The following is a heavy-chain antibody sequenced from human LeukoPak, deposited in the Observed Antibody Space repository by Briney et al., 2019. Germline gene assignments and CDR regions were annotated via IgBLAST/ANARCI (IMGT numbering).Heavy chain of an antibody. V-gene: IGHV4-34*01. D-gene: IGHD3-3*01. CDR2: INHSGST. CDR3: GRGKGGVIDY. J-gene: IGHJ4*02. Sequence: SETLSLTCAVYGGSFSGYYWSWIRQPPGKGLEWIGEINHSGSTNYNPSLKSRVTISVDTSKNQFSLKLSSVTAADTAVYYCGRGKGGVIDYWGQGTLVTVSS. CDR1: GGSFSGYY.